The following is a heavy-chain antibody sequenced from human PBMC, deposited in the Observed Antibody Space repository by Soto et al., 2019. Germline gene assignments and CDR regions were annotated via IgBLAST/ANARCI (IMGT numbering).Heavy chain of an antibody. J-gene: IGHJ3*01. CDR2: IIPLFNVA. V-gene: IGHV1-69*01. CDR1: GGTFSNFA. D-gene: IGHD2-15*01. Sequence: QVQLVQSGPEVKKPGSSVKVSCEASGGTFSNFAVNWVRQAPGQGLEWVGGIIPLFNVAKYAQEFEGRVTIVADDHTSTASIDWSSLRSHDAAVSYCAASGKVLLGYDDKDTDGLDVWGQGTMVTVSS. CDR3: AASGKVLLGYDDKDTDGLDV.